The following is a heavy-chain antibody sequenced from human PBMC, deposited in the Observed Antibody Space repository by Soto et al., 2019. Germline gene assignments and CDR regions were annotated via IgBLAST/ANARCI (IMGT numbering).Heavy chain of an antibody. V-gene: IGHV1-69*01. CDR1: GVSFNNNG. CDR2: VSPTFRTL. Sequence: QVQLVQSGAEVKKPGSSVKVYCKASGVSFNNNGIGWVRQAPGHGLEWMGGVSPTFRTLNYARKFQSRISITTDASTDTITMQLRSLTFEYTAQYYCARVHYYGSGSYSPYGMDVWGQGTTVTISS. J-gene: IGHJ6*02. D-gene: IGHD3-10*01. CDR3: ARVHYYGSGSYSPYGMDV.